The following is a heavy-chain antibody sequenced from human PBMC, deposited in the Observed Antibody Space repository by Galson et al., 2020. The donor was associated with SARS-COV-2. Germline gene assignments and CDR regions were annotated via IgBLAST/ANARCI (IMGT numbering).Heavy chain of an antibody. J-gene: IGHJ4*02. Sequence: GGSLRLSCAASGFIFSYYAIHWVRQAPGKGLEWVAFIEYDGRNKYYADSVKGRFTISRDDSNNTVYLQINSLKPEDTAVYHCAKDASHYDSSGYPDYWGQGTLVTVSS. CDR3: AKDASHYDSSGYPDY. D-gene: IGHD3-22*01. V-gene: IGHV3-30*02. CDR1: GFIFSYYA. CDR2: IEYDGRNK.